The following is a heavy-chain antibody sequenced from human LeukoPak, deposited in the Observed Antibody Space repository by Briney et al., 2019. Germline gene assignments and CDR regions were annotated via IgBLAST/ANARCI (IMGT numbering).Heavy chain of an antibody. J-gene: IGHJ4*02. CDR1: GFTLSDYY. V-gene: IGHV3-11*01. Sequence: GGSLRLSCAASGFTLSDYYMTWIRQAPGKGLEWVSYVSNGGGSTIFYADSVKGRFAVFRDYAKNSLYLQMNSLRAEDTAVYYCARDKSNKGHDCWGQGTLVTVSP. CDR2: VSNGGGSTI. CDR3: ARDKSNKGHDC.